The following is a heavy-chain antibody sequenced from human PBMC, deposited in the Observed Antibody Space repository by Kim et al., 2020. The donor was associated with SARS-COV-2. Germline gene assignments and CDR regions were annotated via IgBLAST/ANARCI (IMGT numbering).Heavy chain of an antibody. CDR1: GGSFSGYY. CDR3: ARGRGSGYYDY. D-gene: IGHD3-22*01. CDR2: INHSGST. V-gene: IGHV4-34*01. Sequence: SETLSLTCAVYGGSFSGYYWSWIRQPPGKGLEWIGEINHSGSTNYNPSLKSRVTISVDTSKNQFSLKLSSVTAADTAVYYCARGRGSGYYDYWGQGTLVT. J-gene: IGHJ4*02.